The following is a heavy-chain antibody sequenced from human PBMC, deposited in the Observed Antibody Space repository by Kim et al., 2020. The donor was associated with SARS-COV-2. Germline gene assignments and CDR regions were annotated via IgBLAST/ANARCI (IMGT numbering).Heavy chain of an antibody. Sequence: SVRSQSTISGDNAKNSLYLQMNSLRAEDTAVYYCARVLVYYDSSAAAFDIWGQGTMVTVSS. J-gene: IGHJ3*02. CDR3: ARVLVYYDSSAAAFDI. V-gene: IGHV3-11*06. D-gene: IGHD3-22*01.